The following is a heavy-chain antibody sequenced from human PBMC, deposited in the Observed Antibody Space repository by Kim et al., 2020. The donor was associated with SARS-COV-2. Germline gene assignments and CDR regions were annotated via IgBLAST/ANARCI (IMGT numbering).Heavy chain of an antibody. CDR2: IKSKTGGGTT. Sequence: GGSLRLSCAASGFTFSNAGMSWVRQAPGKGLEWVGRIKSKTGGGTTDDAAPVRGRFTISRDDSKNTLYLQMNSLKTEDTAVYYCTTDVRDGWELRPPNLDYWGQGTLVTVSS. CDR3: TTDVRDGWELRPPNLDY. J-gene: IGHJ4*02. V-gene: IGHV3-15*01. D-gene: IGHD1-26*01. CDR1: GFTFSNAG.